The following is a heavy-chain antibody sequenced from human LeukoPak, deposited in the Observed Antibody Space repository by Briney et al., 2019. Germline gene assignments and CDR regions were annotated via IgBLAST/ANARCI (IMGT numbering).Heavy chain of an antibody. J-gene: IGHJ3*02. D-gene: IGHD3-22*01. Sequence: GGSLRLSCATSGFTFSNYAVSWVRQAPGKGLEWVSSISGSGGTTYYADSVKGRFTISRDNSKNTLYLQMNNLRAEDTALYYCARYYDGSGRTPGGIDIWGQGTMVTVSS. CDR1: GFTFSNYA. CDR2: ISGSGGTT. CDR3: ARYYDGSGRTPGGIDI. V-gene: IGHV3-23*01.